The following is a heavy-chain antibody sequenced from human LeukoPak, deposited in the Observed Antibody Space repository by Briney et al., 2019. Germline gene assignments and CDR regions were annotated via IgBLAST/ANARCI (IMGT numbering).Heavy chain of an antibody. CDR1: GGSFSGYY. D-gene: IGHD3-3*01. V-gene: IGHV4-34*01. Sequence: PSETLSLTCAVYGGSFSGYYWSWIRQPPGKGLEWIGEINHSGSTNYNPSLKSRVTISVDTSKNQFSLKLSSVTAADTAVYYCASGILEWLSPDRYYYYGMDVWGQGTTVTVSS. CDR3: ASGILEWLSPDRYYYYGMDV. J-gene: IGHJ6*02. CDR2: INHSGST.